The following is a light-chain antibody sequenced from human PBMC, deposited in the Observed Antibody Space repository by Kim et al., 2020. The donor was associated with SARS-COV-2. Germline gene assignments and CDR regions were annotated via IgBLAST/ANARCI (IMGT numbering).Light chain of an antibody. CDR2: GAS. J-gene: IGKJ1*01. CDR3: QQYGSSPQT. V-gene: IGKV3-20*01. Sequence: PGDRATLSCRASQSVTSSYLAWYQQKPGQAPRLLIYGASSRAIGIPDRFSGSGSGTDFTLTISRLEPEDFAVYCCQQYGSSPQTFGQGTKVDIK. CDR1: QSVTSSY.